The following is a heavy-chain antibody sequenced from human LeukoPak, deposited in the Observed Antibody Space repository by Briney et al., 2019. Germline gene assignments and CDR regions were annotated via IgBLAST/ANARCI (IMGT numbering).Heavy chain of an antibody. CDR3: ARGWNLTLWADY. J-gene: IGHJ4*02. D-gene: IGHD1-1*01. V-gene: IGHV3-30*04. Sequence: PGGSLRLSCAASGFTFSSYAMHWVCQAPGKGLEWVAVISYDGSNKYYADSVKGRFTISRDNSKNTLYLQMNSLRGEDTAVYYCARGWNLTLWADYWGQGTLVTVSS. CDR2: ISYDGSNK. CDR1: GFTFSSYA.